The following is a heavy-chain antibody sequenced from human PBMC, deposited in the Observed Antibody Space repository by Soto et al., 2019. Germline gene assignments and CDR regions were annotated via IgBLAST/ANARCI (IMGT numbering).Heavy chain of an antibody. D-gene: IGHD3-10*01. CDR1: GGSFSGYY. CDR3: ARGSILWFGELSWWFDP. J-gene: IGHJ5*02. Sequence: QVQLQQWGAGLLKPSETLSLTCAVYGGSFSGYYWSWIRQPPGKGLEWIGEINHSGSTNYNPSLKNRATKQVNTSKNEFSLQLSYVTAADTAVYYYARGSILWFGELSWWFDPCGQGTLITVSS. V-gene: IGHV4-34*01. CDR2: INHSGST.